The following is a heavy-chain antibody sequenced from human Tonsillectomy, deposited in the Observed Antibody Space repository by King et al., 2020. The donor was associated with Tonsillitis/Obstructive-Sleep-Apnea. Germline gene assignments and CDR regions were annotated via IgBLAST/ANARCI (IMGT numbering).Heavy chain of an antibody. CDR3: ARGTYGDCDY. J-gene: IGHJ4*02. Sequence: QLVQSGAEVKKPGASVKVSCKASGYTITSYSITWVRKAPGQGLEWMGWISAYNGKTDYAQKLQGRVTMTTDTSTSTAYMELRSLTSDDTAVYFCARGTYGDCDYWGQGTLVTVSS. CDR1: GYTITSYS. V-gene: IGHV1-18*01. D-gene: IGHD4-17*01. CDR2: ISAYNGKT.